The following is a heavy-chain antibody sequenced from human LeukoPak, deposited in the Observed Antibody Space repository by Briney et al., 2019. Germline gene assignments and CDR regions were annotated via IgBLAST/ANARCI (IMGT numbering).Heavy chain of an antibody. J-gene: IGHJ6*03. CDR3: ARDPLGASYSAFQYYMDV. CDR2: INHDSGGT. Sequence: ASVKVSCKASGYTFTGYYMHWVRQAPGQGLECMGWINHDSGGTHYAKNFHGRVTMTRDTSITTFYMELSSLSPADTAVYYCARDPLGASYSAFQYYMDVWGKGTMVTVSS. V-gene: IGHV1-2*02. CDR1: GYTFTGYY. D-gene: IGHD1-26*01.